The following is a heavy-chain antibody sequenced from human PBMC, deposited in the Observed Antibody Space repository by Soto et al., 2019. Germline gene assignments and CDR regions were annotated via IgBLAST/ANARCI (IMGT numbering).Heavy chain of an antibody. D-gene: IGHD1-1*01. CDR3: ARGGLEPFDY. V-gene: IGHV3-74*01. CDR2: INDYGTTI. J-gene: IGHJ4*02. Sequence: EVQLVESGGGLVQSGGCLRLYCAASGFTLGNYWMPWVRQAPGKGLVWVSRINDYGTTINYAESVEGRFIISRDDAKSEVYLQMNNLRAEDSAVYYCARGGLEPFDYWGQGALVTVSS. CDR1: GFTLGNYW.